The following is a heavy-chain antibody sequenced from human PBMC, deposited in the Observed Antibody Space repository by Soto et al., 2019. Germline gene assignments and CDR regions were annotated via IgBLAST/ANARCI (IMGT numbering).Heavy chain of an antibody. D-gene: IGHD5-12*01. J-gene: IGHJ4*02. CDR2: ISATGGTT. CDR3: TNRSRATGGNFGY. Sequence: EVQLLESGGGLVQPGGSLRLSCAASGFTFTNYAMSWVRLAPGRGLEWVSAISATGGTTFYADSVKGRFTISRDNSKNTLYLQMSSLRAEDTAVYYCTNRSRATGGNFGYWGQGSLATVSS. V-gene: IGHV3-23*01. CDR1: GFTFTNYA.